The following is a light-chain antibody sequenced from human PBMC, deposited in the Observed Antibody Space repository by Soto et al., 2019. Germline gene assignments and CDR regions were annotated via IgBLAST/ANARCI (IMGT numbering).Light chain of an antibody. CDR3: QQYGSSGAT. J-gene: IGKJ5*01. Sequence: EIVMTQSPATLSVSPWERATLSCRASQSVSSSYLAWYQQKPGQAPRLLIYGASSRATGIPDRFSGSGSGTDFTLTISRLEPEDFAVYYCQQYGSSGATFGQGTRLEI. CDR2: GAS. CDR1: QSVSSSY. V-gene: IGKV3-20*01.